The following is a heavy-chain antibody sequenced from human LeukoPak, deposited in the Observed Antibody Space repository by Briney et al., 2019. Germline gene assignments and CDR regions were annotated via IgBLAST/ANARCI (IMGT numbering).Heavy chain of an antibody. CDR3: ARSSSWYGDYYYYGMDV. Sequence: GGSLRLSCAASGFSFTGYAMSWVRQAPGKGLEWVSAISGSGGNTYYADSVKGRFTISRDNYKDTLYLQMNSLRAEDTAVYYCARSSSWYGDYYYYGMDVWGQGTTVTVSS. J-gene: IGHJ6*02. D-gene: IGHD6-13*01. V-gene: IGHV3-23*01. CDR1: GFSFTGYA. CDR2: ISGSGGNT.